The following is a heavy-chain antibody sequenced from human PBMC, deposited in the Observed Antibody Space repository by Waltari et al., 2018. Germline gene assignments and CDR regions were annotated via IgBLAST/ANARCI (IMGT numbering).Heavy chain of an antibody. J-gene: IGHJ6*02. V-gene: IGHV3-74*01. Sequence: EVQLVESGGGLVQPGGSLRLSCAASGFTFSRFWMHWVRQAPGKGPVWGARINHDGSRTSYGDSVKGRFTISRNNAKNTMYLQMNTLRVEDTAVYYCVRDRSSGNVGPYYGMDVWGQGTTVTVSS. CDR2: INHDGSRT. CDR1: GFTFSRFW. D-gene: IGHD3-22*01. CDR3: VRDRSSGNVGPYYGMDV.